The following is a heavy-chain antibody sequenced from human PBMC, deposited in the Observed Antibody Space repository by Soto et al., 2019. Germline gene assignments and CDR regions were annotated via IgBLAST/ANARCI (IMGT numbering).Heavy chain of an antibody. CDR2: LYGDGRT. V-gene: IGHV3-53*01. J-gene: IGHJ4*02. D-gene: IGHD3-3*01. CDR1: GITVSSNY. Sequence: GGSLRLSCAASGITVSSNYMSWVRQAPGKGLEWVSILYGDGRTYYTNSVKGRFTISRDNSKNTLYLQMNSLRAEDTAVYYCARDKRDLPFLEWSYYFDYWGQGTLVTVSS. CDR3: ARDKRDLPFLEWSYYFDY.